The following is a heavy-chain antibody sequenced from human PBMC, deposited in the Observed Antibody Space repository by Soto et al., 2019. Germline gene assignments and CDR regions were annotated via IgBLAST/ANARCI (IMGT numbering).Heavy chain of an antibody. J-gene: IGHJ4*02. CDR3: ARDRIDYYDSSGYYTPQFDY. CDR1: GGTFSSYA. D-gene: IGHD3-22*01. V-gene: IGHV1-69*12. CDR2: IIPIFGTA. Sequence: QVQLVQSGAEVKKPGSSVKVSCKASGGTFSSYAISWVRQAPGQGLEWMGGIIPIFGTANYAQKFQGRVTITADESTSTAYMELSSLRSEDTAAYYCARDRIDYYDSSGYYTPQFDYWGQGTLVTVSS.